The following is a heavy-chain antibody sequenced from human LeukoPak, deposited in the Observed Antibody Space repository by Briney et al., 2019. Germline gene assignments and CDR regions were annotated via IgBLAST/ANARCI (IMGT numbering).Heavy chain of an antibody. D-gene: IGHD7-27*01. V-gene: IGHV1-2*02. CDR3: ARDALRNRHWGAWFDP. Sequence: ASVKLSCKASGYTFTGYYMHWVRQAPGQGLEWMGWINPNSGGTNYAQKFQGRVTMTRDTSISTAYIELSRLRSDDTAVYYCARDALRNRHWGAWFDPWGQGTLVTVSS. CDR2: INPNSGGT. CDR1: GYTFTGYY. J-gene: IGHJ5*02.